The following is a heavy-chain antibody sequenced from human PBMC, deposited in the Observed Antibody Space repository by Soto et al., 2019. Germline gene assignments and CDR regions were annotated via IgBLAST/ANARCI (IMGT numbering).Heavy chain of an antibody. D-gene: IGHD3-3*01. V-gene: IGHV1-18*04. Sequence: ASVKVSCKASGYTFTSYGISWVRQAPGQGLEWMGWISAYNGNTNYAQKLQGRVTMTTDTSTSTAYMELRSPRSDDTAVYYCARDPTIFGVVTPYGMDVWGQGTTVTVSS. CDR1: GYTFTSYG. CDR2: ISAYNGNT. J-gene: IGHJ6*02. CDR3: ARDPTIFGVVTPYGMDV.